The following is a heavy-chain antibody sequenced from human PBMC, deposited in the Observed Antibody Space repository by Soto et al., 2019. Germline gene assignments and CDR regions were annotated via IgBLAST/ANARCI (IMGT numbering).Heavy chain of an antibody. CDR2: ISSSSSYI. CDR1: GFTFSSYS. CDR3: AGSMTTVPTWFDP. Sequence: GGSLRVSCAASGFTFSSYSMNLVHRAPGKGLEWVSSISSSSSYIYYADSVKGRFTISRDNAKNSLYLQMNSLTAEDPAAYYCAGSMTTVPTWFDPSGEATLV. V-gene: IGHV3-21*01. D-gene: IGHD4-4*01. J-gene: IGHJ5*02.